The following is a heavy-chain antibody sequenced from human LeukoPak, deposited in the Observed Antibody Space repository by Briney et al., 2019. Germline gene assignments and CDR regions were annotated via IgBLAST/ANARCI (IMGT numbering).Heavy chain of an antibody. V-gene: IGHV3-9*01. Sequence: GRSLRLSCAASGFTFDDYAMPWVRQAPGKGLEWVSGISWNSGSIGYADSVKGRFTISRDNAKNSLYLQMNSLRAEDTALYFCAKDYARYSGSYSLDYWGQGTLVTVSS. CDR1: GFTFDDYA. CDR2: ISWNSGSI. CDR3: AKDYARYSGSYSLDY. J-gene: IGHJ4*02. D-gene: IGHD1-26*01.